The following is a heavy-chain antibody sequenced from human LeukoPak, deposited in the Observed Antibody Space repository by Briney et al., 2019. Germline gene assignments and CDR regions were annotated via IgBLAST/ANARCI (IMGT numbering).Heavy chain of an antibody. CDR2: IKQDGSEK. CDR3: ARSLYDFWSGLDY. V-gene: IGHV3-7*01. D-gene: IGHD3-3*01. CDR1: GFTFSSYW. Sequence: GGSLRLSCAASGFTFSSYWMSWVRQAPGKGLEWVANIKQDGSEKYYVDSVKGRFTISRDNAKNSLYLQMNSLRAEDTAVYYCARSLYDFWSGLDYWGQGTLVTVSS. J-gene: IGHJ4*02.